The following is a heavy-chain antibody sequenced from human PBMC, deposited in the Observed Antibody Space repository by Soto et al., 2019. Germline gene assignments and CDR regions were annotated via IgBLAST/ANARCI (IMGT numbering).Heavy chain of an antibody. CDR2: INHSGST. CDR3: ARGRGFDP. J-gene: IGHJ5*02. Sequence: SETLSLTCAVYGGSFSGYYWSWIRQPPGKGLEWIGEINHSGSTNYNPSLKSRVTISVDTSKNQFSLKLSSVTAADTAVYYCARGRGFDPWGQGTLVTVSS. CDR1: GGSFSGYY. V-gene: IGHV4-34*01.